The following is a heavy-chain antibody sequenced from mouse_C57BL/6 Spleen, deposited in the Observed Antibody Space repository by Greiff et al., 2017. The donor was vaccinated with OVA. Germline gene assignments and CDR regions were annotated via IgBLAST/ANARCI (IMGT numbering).Heavy chain of an antibody. Sequence: QVQLQQPGTELVKPGASVKLSCKASGYTFTSYWMHWVKQRPGQGLEWIGNINPSNGGTNYNEKFKSKATLTVDKSSSTAYMQLSSLTSEDSAVYYCAREEKFIITVVGAMDYWGQGTSVAVSS. CDR1: GYTFTSYW. D-gene: IGHD1-1*01. CDR2: INPSNGGT. J-gene: IGHJ4*01. CDR3: AREEKFIITVVGAMDY. V-gene: IGHV1-53*01.